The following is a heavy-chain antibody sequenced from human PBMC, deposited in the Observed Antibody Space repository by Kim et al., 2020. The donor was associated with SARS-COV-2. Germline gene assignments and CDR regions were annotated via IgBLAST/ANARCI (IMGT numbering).Heavy chain of an antibody. J-gene: IGHJ4*02. CDR3: VRDFDF. CDR2: IKEDGSAK. V-gene: IGHV3-7*01. Sequence: GGSLRLSCAASGFTFRTRWMSWVRQAPGKGLQWLANIKEDGSAKYYVDSVKGRFFISRDNAMNLLYLQMNSLTGDDTAVYYCVRDFDFWGQGVLVTVSS. CDR1: GFTFRTRW.